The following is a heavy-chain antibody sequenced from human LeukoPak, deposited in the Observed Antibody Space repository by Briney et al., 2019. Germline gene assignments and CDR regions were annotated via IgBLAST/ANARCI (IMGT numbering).Heavy chain of an antibody. CDR1: GFTFSSYA. CDR2: ISGSSGNT. Sequence: GGSLRLSCAASGFTFSSYAMSWVRQAPGKGLEWVSAISGSSGNTYYADSVKGRFTISRDNSKNTVYLQMNSLRAEDTAVYYCAKEGHLGYCSSISCYFDYWGQGTLVTVSS. J-gene: IGHJ4*02. D-gene: IGHD2-2*01. CDR3: AKEGHLGYCSSISCYFDY. V-gene: IGHV3-23*01.